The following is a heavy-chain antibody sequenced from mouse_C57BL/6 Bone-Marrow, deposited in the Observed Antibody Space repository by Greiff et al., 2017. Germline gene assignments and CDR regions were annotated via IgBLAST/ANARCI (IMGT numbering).Heavy chain of an antibody. J-gene: IGHJ2*01. V-gene: IGHV1-64*01. CDR2: IHPNSGST. CDR1: GYTFTSYW. Sequence: QVQLQQPGAELVRPGSSVKLSCKASGYTFTSYWMHWVKQRPGQGLEWIGMIHPNSGSTNYNEKFKSKATLTVDKSSSTAYMQLSSLTSEDSAVYYCARERGTRGDYWGQGTTLTVSS. CDR3: ARERGTRGDY. D-gene: IGHD3-3*01.